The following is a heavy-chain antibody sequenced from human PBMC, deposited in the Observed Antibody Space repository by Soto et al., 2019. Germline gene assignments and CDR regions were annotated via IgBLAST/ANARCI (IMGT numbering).Heavy chain of an antibody. Sequence: PSETLSLTCAVYGGSFSGYYWSWIRQPPGKGLEWIGEINHSGSTNYNPSLKGRVTISVDTSKNQFSLKLSSVTAADTAVYYCARGPNYGDYMFDYWGQGTLVTVSS. CDR3: ARGPNYGDYMFDY. CDR2: INHSGST. CDR1: GGSFSGYY. V-gene: IGHV4-34*01. D-gene: IGHD4-17*01. J-gene: IGHJ4*02.